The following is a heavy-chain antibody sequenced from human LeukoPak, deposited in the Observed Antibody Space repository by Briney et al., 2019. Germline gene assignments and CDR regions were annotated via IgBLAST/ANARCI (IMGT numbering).Heavy chain of an antibody. Sequence: PGGSLRLSCAASGFTFSTYSMNWVRQAPGKGLEWVGFIRSKAYGGTTEYAASVKGRFTISRDDSKSIAYLQMNSLKTEDTAVYYCTRGNYGDYVGNYWGQGTLVTVST. J-gene: IGHJ4*02. D-gene: IGHD4-17*01. CDR3: TRGNYGDYVGNY. CDR2: IRSKAYGGTT. V-gene: IGHV3-49*04. CDR1: GFTFSTYS.